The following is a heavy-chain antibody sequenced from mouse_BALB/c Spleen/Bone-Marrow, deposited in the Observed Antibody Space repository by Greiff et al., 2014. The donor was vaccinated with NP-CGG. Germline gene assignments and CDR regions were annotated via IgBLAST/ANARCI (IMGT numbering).Heavy chain of an antibody. Sequence: VKLVESGPGLVQPSQSLSITCTVSGFSFSSYGVHWVRQSPGKCLEWLGVIWSGGSTDYNAAFISRLTISKDNSKSQVFFKMTSLQANDTAIYYCARNHRGYYFDYWGQSTTLTVSS. D-gene: IGHD3-1*01. CDR3: ARNHRGYYFDY. J-gene: IGHJ2*01. CDR2: IWSGGST. CDR1: GFSFSSYG. V-gene: IGHV2-2*02.